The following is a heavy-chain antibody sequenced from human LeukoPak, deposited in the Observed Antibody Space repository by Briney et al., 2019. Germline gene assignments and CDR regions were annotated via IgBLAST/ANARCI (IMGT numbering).Heavy chain of an antibody. J-gene: IGHJ4*02. D-gene: IGHD4-17*01. V-gene: IGHV4-39*01. Sequence: SETLSLTCTVSGGSISSSYFYWGWVRQPPAKGLVWIGSINYSGTTIYNPSLKSRVTIPVDTSKNQFSLKLTSVTAADTAVYYCARRSYGDYGGRYFDYWGQGTLVTVSS. CDR2: INYSGTT. CDR3: ARRSYGDYGGRYFDY. CDR1: GGSISSSYFY.